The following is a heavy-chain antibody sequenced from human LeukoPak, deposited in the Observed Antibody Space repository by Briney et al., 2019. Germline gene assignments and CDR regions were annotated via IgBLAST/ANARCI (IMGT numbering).Heavy chain of an antibody. V-gene: IGHV4-38-2*01. CDR3: ARGSRARYYYYGMDV. Sequence: SETLSLTCVASDYSISSGYFWGWIRRPPGKGLEWIGSISHSGTTYYNPSFKSRVTISVDTSKNQFSLKLSSVTAADTAVYYCARGSRARYYYYGMDVWGQGTTVTVSS. J-gene: IGHJ6*02. CDR1: DYSISSGYF. CDR2: ISHSGTT.